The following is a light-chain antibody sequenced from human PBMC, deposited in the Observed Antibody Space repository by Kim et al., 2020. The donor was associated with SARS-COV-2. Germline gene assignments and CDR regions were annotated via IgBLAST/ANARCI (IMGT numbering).Light chain of an antibody. J-gene: IGKJ1*01. CDR1: QSVGSN. CDR2: GAS. Sequence: EVVMTQSPATLSVSPGERATLSCRASQSVGSNLAWYQQKPGQAPRLLIYGASTRATGTPARFSGSGSGTEFTLTISSLQSEDFAVYYCQQYNDWPPWTFGQGTKVDIK. V-gene: IGKV3-15*01. CDR3: QQYNDWPPWT.